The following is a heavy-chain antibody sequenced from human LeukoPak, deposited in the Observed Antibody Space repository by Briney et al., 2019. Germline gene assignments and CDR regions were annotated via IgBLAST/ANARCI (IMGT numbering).Heavy chain of an antibody. V-gene: IGHV3-21*01. J-gene: IGHJ4*02. Sequence: GGSLRLSCAASGFTFSSYSMNWVRQAPGKGLEWVSSISSSSSYIYYADSVKGRFTISRDNAKNSLYLQMNSLRAEDTAVYYCARDTNYDILTGYYKAGSKPSDYWGQGTLVTVSS. CDR3: ARDTNYDILTGYYKAGSKPSDY. D-gene: IGHD3-9*01. CDR1: GFTFSSYS. CDR2: ISSSSSYI.